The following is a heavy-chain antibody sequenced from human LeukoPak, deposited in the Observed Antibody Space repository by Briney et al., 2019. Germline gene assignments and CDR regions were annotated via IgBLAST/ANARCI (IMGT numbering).Heavy chain of an antibody. CDR1: GFTFTSYS. V-gene: IGHV3-21*05. J-gene: IGHJ4*02. D-gene: IGHD3-22*01. CDR3: ARADYYRFDY. CDR2: ITSSGNHI. Sequence: PGGSLRLSCAASGFTFTSYSLNWVRQAPGKGLEWVSYITSSGNHIYYADSVKGRFTISRGNAKNSLYLQMNSLRAEDTAVYYCARADYYRFDYWGQGTLVTVSS.